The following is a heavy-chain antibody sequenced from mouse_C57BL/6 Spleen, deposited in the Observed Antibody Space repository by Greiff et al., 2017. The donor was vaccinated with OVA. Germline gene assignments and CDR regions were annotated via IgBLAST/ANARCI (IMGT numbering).Heavy chain of an antibody. CDR1: GYTFTDYN. J-gene: IGHJ2*01. CDR3: ARKGYGSFDY. Sequence: EVKLQQSGPELVKPGASVKMSCKASGYTFTDYNMHWVKQSHGKSLEWIGYINPNNGGTSYNQKFKGKATLTVNKSSSTAYMERRSLTSEDSAVYYCARKGYGSFDYWGQGTTLTVSS. V-gene: IGHV1-22*01. CDR2: INPNNGGT. D-gene: IGHD1-1*01.